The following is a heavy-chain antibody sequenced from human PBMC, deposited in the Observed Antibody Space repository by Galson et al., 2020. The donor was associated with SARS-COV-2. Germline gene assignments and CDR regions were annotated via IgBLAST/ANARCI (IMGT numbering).Heavy chain of an antibody. CDR3: ARDSTTYYYDSSGYLDY. D-gene: IGHD3-22*01. Sequence: ALVKVSCKASGYTFTSYYMHWVRQAPGQGLEWMGIINPSGGSTSYAQKFQGRVTMTRDTSTSTVYMELSSLRSEDTAVYYCARDSTTYYYDSSGYLDYWGQGTLVTVSS. V-gene: IGHV1-46*03. CDR2: INPSGGST. J-gene: IGHJ4*02. CDR1: GYTFTSYY.